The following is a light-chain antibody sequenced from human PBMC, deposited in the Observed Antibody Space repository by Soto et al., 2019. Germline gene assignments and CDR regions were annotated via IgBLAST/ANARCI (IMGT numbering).Light chain of an antibody. CDR1: RIIDTY. CDR2: LAS. V-gene: IGKV1-39*01. CDR3: KHSYNTPIT. J-gene: IGKJ5*01. Sequence: DIQMTQSPSSLSASVGDRVTITCRASRIIDTYVDWYQQKPGKAPDLLIYLASTLQVGVPSRFSGSGSGTDFTLTSSGLQPEDFATYYCKHSYNTPITFGQGTRLDMK.